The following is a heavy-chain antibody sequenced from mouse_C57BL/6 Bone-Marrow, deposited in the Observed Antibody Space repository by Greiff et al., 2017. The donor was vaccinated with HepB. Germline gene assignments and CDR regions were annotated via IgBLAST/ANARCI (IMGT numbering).Heavy chain of an antibody. CDR1: GYTFTSYG. CDR2: IYPRSGNT. V-gene: IGHV1-81*01. Sequence: QVQLQQSGAELARPGASVKLSCKASGYTFTSYGISWVKQRTGQGLEWIGEIYPRSGNTYYNEKFKGKATLTADKSSSTAYMELRSLTSEDSAVYVCARWADGYRYFDVWGTGTTVTVSS. J-gene: IGHJ1*03. CDR3: ARWADGYRYFDV. D-gene: IGHD2-3*01.